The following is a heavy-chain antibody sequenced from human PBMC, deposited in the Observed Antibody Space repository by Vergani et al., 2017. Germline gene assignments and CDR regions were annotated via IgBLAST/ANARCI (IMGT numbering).Heavy chain of an antibody. Sequence: EVQLLESGGGLVQPGGSLRLSCAASGFTFSSYAMSWVRQAPGKGLEWVSAISGSGGSTDYADSVKGRFTISRDNSKNTLYLQMNSLRAEDTAVYYCAKDGISGYCSGGSCYWGYFDYWGQGTLVTVSS. V-gene: IGHV3-23*01. CDR2: ISGSGGST. J-gene: IGHJ4*02. CDR1: GFTFSSYA. D-gene: IGHD2-15*01. CDR3: AKDGISGYCSGGSCYWGYFDY.